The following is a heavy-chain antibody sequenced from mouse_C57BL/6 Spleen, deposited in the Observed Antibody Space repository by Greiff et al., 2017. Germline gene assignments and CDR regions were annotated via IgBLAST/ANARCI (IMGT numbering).Heavy chain of an antibody. D-gene: IGHD1-1*01. CDR2: IYPGSGNT. CDR1: GYTFTDYY. J-gene: IGHJ4*01. Sequence: QVQLQQSGAELVRPGASVKLSCKASGYTFTDYYINWVKQRPGQGLEWIARIYPGSGNTYYNEKFKGKATLTVEKSSSTAYMQLSSLTSEDSAVYVCARTHYYGSGYLGDYDMDYWGQGTSVTVSS. CDR3: ARTHYYGSGYLGDYDMDY. V-gene: IGHV1-76*01.